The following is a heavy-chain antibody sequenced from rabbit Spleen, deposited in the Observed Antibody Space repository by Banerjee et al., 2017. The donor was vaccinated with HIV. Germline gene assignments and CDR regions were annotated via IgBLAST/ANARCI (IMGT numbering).Heavy chain of an antibody. CDR3: ARNYVNAFDP. CDR2: IYTGGSGIT. D-gene: IGHD1-1*01. J-gene: IGHJ2*01. CDR1: GFSFSNGYY. V-gene: IGHV1S45*01. Sequence: QEQLVESGGGLVQPEGSLALTCTASGFSFSNGYYMCWVRQAPGKGLEWIACIYTGGSGITYYANWPKGRFTISKTSSTTVTLQMTSLTAADTATYFCARNYVNAFDPWGQGTLVTVS.